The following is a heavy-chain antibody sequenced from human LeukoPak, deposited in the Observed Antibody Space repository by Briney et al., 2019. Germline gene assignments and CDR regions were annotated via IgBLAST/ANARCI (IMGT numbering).Heavy chain of an antibody. CDR2: MNPNSGNT. V-gene: IGHV1-8*01. D-gene: IGHD4-23*01. CDR3: ARDRGTNGGAGTGEEDFDY. CDR1: GYTFTSYD. Sequence: ASVKVSCKASGYTFTSYDINWVRQATGQGLEWMGWMNPNSGNTGYAQKFQGRVTMTRDTSIRTAYMEVSRLRSDDTAVYYCARDRGTNGGAGTGEEDFDYWGQGTLVAVSS. J-gene: IGHJ4*02.